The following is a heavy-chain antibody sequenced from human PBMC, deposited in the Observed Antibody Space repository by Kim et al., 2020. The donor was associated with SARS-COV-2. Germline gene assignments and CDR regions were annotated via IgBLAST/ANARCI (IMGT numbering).Heavy chain of an antibody. V-gene: IGHV3-33*01. J-gene: IGHJ6*03. CDR3: ARDIVGGGGDKCSYYFD. D-gene: IGHD2-21*01. CDR1: GFHFGSFG. Sequence: GGSLRLSCAASGFHFGSFGMNWVRQAPGKGLEWVAVIWYDGSHKYYADSVKGRFTISRDNSKNTLYLQMNNLRPEDTAIYFCARDIVGGGGDKCSYYFD. CDR2: IWYDGSHK.